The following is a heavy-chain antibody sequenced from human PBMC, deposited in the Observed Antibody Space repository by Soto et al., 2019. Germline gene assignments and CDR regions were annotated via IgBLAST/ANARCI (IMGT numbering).Heavy chain of an antibody. Sequence: EVQLVESGGGLIQPGGSLRLSCAASGFTVSNNYMTWVRQAPGKGLEWVSVMYSGGTATSYADSVKGRFTVSRDNSKNTVSLQLDSLKADDTAVYYCARGVPVGAIGRFYFDSRGQGTLVTVSS. D-gene: IGHD1-26*01. CDR1: GFTVSNNY. CDR2: MYSGGTAT. J-gene: IGHJ4*02. CDR3: ARGVPVGAIGRFYFDS. V-gene: IGHV3-53*01.